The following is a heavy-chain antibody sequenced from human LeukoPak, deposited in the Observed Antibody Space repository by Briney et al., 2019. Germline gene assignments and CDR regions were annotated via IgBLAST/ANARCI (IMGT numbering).Heavy chain of an antibody. V-gene: IGHV3-48*03. CDR3: ARDRSEYYYGSGMDV. CDR1: GFTFSSYE. Sequence: GGSLRLSCAASGFTFSSYEMNWVRQAPGKGLEWVSYISSSGSTIYYADSVKGRFTISRDNAKNSLYLQMNSLRAEDTAVYCCARDRSEYYYGSGMDVWGKGTTVTVSS. D-gene: IGHD3-10*01. J-gene: IGHJ6*03. CDR2: ISSSGSTI.